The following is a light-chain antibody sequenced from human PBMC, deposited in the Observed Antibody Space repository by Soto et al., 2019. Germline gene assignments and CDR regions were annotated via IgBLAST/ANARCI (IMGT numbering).Light chain of an antibody. CDR1: SSNIGSDY. J-gene: IGLJ1*01. Sequence: QSVLTQPPSASGTPGQRVTISCSGSSSNIGSDYVYWYQQFPGTAPKLLIYRNNQRPSGVPDRFSGSKSGPSASLAISGLRSEDEADYYCAAWDDSLSGYVFGTGTKVTVL. V-gene: IGLV1-47*01. CDR3: AAWDDSLSGYV. CDR2: RNN.